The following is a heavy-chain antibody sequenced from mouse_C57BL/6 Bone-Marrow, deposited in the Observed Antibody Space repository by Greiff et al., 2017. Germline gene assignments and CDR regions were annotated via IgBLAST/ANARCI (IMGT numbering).Heavy chain of an antibody. CDR1: GYTFTSYW. CDR3: ARSQDGPYYAMDY. V-gene: IGHV1-69*01. D-gene: IGHD3-2*02. Sequence: QVQLQQPGAELVMPGASVKLSCKASGYTFTSYWMHWVKQRPGQGLEWIGEIDPSDSYTNYNQKFKGKSTLTVDKSSSTAYMQLSSLTSEDSAVYYCARSQDGPYYAMDYWGQGTSVTVSS. CDR2: IDPSDSYT. J-gene: IGHJ4*01.